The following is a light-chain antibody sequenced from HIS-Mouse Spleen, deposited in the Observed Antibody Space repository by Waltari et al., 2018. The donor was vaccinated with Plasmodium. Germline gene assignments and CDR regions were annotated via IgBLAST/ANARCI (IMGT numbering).Light chain of an antibody. V-gene: IGLV2-11*01. Sequence: QSALTQPRSVSGSPGQSVTISCPGTSRDVGGYNDDSWYQQHAGKPPKLMIYDVSKRPSGAPARFSASKSCNTASLTISGLQAEDEADYYCCSYAGSYTVVFGGGTKLTVL. CDR1: SRDVGGYND. CDR3: CSYAGSYTVV. CDR2: DVS. J-gene: IGLJ2*01.